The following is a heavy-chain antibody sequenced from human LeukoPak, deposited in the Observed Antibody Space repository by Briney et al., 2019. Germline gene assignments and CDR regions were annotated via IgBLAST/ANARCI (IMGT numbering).Heavy chain of an antibody. Sequence: GESLKISCKGSGYSFTIYWIGWVRQMPGKGLEWMGLIYPGDSDTRYSPSFQGQVTTSADKAISTAYLQWSSLKASDTARYYCARPNDILTGYDDAFDIWVQGTMVTVSS. V-gene: IGHV5-51*01. D-gene: IGHD3-9*01. J-gene: IGHJ3*02. CDR2: IYPGDSDT. CDR3: ARPNDILTGYDDAFDI. CDR1: GYSFTIYW.